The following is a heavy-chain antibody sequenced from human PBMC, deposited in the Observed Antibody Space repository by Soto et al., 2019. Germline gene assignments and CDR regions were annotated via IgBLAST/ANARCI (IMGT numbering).Heavy chain of an antibody. D-gene: IGHD3-3*01. CDR1: GYTFTSYG. Sequence: ASVKVSCKASGYTFTSYGISWVRQAPGQGLEWMGWISAYNGNTNYAQKLQGRVTMTTDTSTSTAYMELRSLRSDDTAVYYCARTHTIFGVVPTVFDYWGQGTLVTVSS. CDR3: ARTHTIFGVVPTVFDY. J-gene: IGHJ4*02. V-gene: IGHV1-18*01. CDR2: ISAYNGNT.